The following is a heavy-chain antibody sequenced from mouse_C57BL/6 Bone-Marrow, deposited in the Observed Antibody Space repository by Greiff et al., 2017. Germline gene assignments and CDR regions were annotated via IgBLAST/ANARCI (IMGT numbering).Heavy chain of an antibody. V-gene: IGHV1-69*01. J-gene: IGHJ4*01. CDR1: GYTFTSYW. CDR2: IDPSDSYT. Sequence: VQLQQPGAELVMPGASVKLSCKASGYTFTSYWMHWVKQRPGKGLEWIGDIDPSDSYTNYNQKFKGKSTLTVDKSSSTAYMQLSSLTSEGSAVYYCAREGYYDYKVYYGVDYWGQGTSVTVSS. D-gene: IGHD2-4*01. CDR3: AREGYYDYKVYYGVDY.